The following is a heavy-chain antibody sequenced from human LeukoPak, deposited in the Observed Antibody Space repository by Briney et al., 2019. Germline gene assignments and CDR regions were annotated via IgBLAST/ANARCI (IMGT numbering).Heavy chain of an antibody. CDR3: AKLESPYNYYGMDV. V-gene: IGHV3-23*01. CDR1: GFTFSGNA. D-gene: IGHD3-3*01. CDR2: ISGSGGST. J-gene: IGHJ6*02. Sequence: GGSLRLSCAAAGFTFSGNAMSWVRQPPGKGLEWVSGISGSGGSTYYADSVKGRFTISRDKSKNTLYLQMNSLRVEDTAVYYCAKLESPYNYYGMDVWGQGTTVTVS.